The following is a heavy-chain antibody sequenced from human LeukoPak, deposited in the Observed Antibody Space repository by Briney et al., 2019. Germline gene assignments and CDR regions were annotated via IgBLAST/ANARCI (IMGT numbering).Heavy chain of an antibody. V-gene: IGHV5-51*01. J-gene: IGHJ4*02. CDR1: AYSFTSYW. Sequence: GEPLKISSKASAYSFTSYWIGWVGQMPGKRLEWMGIIYPGDSDTRYSSYVQVQVTIAADKSISTATLQWSSLKASDTAMYYCASLHLPAGLFAHFDYWGQGTLVTVSS. D-gene: IGHD4/OR15-4a*01. CDR2: IYPGDSDT. CDR3: ASLHLPAGLFAHFDY.